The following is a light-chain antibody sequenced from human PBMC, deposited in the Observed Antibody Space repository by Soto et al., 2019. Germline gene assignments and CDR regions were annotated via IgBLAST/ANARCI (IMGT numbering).Light chain of an antibody. CDR3: QHYNQLWG. CDR2: GAS. Sequence: EIVMTQSPATLSVSPGERVTLSCRASQSVRSNLAWYQQKPGQVPRVLIYGASTRAIGIPDRFSGSGSGTDFTLTISSLQSEDFAVYYCQHYNQLWGFGGGTKVEIK. V-gene: IGKV3-15*01. CDR1: QSVRSN. J-gene: IGKJ4*01.